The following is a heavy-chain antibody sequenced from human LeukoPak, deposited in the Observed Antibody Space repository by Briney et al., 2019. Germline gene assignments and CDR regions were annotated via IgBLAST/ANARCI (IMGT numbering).Heavy chain of an antibody. CDR1: GFTFRSYA. CDR2: ISFDGSDK. V-gene: IGHV3-30*04. J-gene: IGHJ4*02. Sequence: GRSLRLSCAASGFTFRSYAMHWVRQAPGKGLEWVALISFDGSDKYYADSVKGRFTISRDNSKNTLYLQMNSLRVEDTAVYYCARDTPFDYWGQGTLVTVSS. CDR3: ARDTPFDY.